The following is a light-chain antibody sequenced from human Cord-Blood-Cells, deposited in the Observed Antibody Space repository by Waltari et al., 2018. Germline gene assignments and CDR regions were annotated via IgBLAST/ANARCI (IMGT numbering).Light chain of an antibody. CDR3: QQYGSSIT. Sequence: EIVLTQSPGTLSLSPGERATLSCRASQSVSSSYLAWYQQKPGQAPRLLIYGASSRAAGSPGRVSGSGAGTDFTLTISRLEPEDFALYYCQQYGSSITFGQGTRLEIK. J-gene: IGKJ5*01. CDR2: GAS. V-gene: IGKV3-20*01. CDR1: QSVSSSY.